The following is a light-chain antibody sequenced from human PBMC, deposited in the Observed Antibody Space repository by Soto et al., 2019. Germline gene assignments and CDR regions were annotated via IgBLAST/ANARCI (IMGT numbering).Light chain of an antibody. CDR1: QSLVHRDGHTF. CDR3: MHATHGPPRYS. J-gene: IGKJ2*03. V-gene: IGKV2-30*02. CDR2: KVS. Sequence: DVVMTQSPLSLPVTLGQPASISCRYSQSLVHRDGHTFFNRFHQRPGQSPRRLIYKVSNRDSGVTDRFSGSGSATDFTLTISRVEAEDVGVYYCMHATHGPPRYSFGQGTKLEIK.